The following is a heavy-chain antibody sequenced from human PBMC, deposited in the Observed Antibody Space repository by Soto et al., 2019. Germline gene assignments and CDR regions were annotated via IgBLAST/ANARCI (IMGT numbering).Heavy chain of an antibody. D-gene: IGHD3-16*01. V-gene: IGHV4-59*01. CDR2: ISYNGNT. Sequence: QVQLQESGPGLVKPAETLSLTCSVSGGSISSNDWSWIRQPPGKGLEYIGYISYNGNTNYKPSLKSRVTISVDTSKNQFSLKMSSVTAADTAVYYCARVSYHYVWGRSTGMDVLGHGTTVTVSS. J-gene: IGHJ6*02. CDR1: GGSISSND. CDR3: ARVSYHYVWGRSTGMDV.